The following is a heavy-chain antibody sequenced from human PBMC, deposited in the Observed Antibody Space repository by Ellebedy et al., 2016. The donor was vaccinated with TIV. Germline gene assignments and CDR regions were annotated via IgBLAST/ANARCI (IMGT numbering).Heavy chain of an antibody. CDR2: INPRDSDT. V-gene: IGHV5-51*01. D-gene: IGHD3-10*01. J-gene: IGHJ3*01. Sequence: GESLKISXQASGYTFTNFYVAWVRQMPGKGLEWVGIINPRDSDTKYSPSFKGQVTISADRSFNSASLQWSSLRASDTAMYFCVRRFSLYRGSIPTALRRGTSDDGFDVWGQGTLVTVSS. CDR1: GYTFTNFY. CDR3: VRRFSLYRGSIPTALRRGTSDDGFDV.